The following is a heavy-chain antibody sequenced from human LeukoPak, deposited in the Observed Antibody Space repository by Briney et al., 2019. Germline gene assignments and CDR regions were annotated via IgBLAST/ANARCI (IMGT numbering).Heavy chain of an antibody. Sequence: PSQTLSLTCTVSGGSISSGDYYWSWIRQPPGKGLEWIGYIYYSGSIYYNPSLKSRVTISVDTSKNQFSLKLSSVTAADTAVYYCARESIVVVPAAMRGGNFDYWGQGTLVTASS. J-gene: IGHJ4*02. V-gene: IGHV4-30-4*08. CDR1: GGSISSGDYY. CDR2: IYYSGSI. CDR3: ARESIVVVPAAMRGGNFDY. D-gene: IGHD2-2*01.